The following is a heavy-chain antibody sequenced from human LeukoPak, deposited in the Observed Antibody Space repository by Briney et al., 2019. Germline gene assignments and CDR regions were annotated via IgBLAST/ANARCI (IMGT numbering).Heavy chain of an antibody. V-gene: IGHV4-30-2*01. CDR3: ARGSSGWLTNDY. CDR1: GDSISSGAYS. J-gene: IGHJ4*02. CDR2: INHSGST. Sequence: SQTLSLTCVVSGDSISSGAYSWSWIRQPPGKGLEWIGEINHSGSTNYNPSLKSRVTISVDTSKNQFSLKLSSVTAADTAVYYCARGSSGWLTNDYWGQGTLVTVSS. D-gene: IGHD6-25*01.